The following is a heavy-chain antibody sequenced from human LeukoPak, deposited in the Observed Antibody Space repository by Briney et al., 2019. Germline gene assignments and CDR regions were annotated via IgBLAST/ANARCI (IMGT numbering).Heavy chain of an antibody. Sequence: SETLSLTCAVYGGSFSGYYWSWIRQPPGKGLEWIGEINHSGSTNYNPSLKSRVTISVDTSKNQFSLKLSSVTAADTAVYYCAIGPWDYINVWGKGTTVTVSS. J-gene: IGHJ6*03. V-gene: IGHV4-34*01. CDR1: GGSFSGYY. D-gene: IGHD3-16*01. CDR2: INHSGST. CDR3: AIGPWDYINV.